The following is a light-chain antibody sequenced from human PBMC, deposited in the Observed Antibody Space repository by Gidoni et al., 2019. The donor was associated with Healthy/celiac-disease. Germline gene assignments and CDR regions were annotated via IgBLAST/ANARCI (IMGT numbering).Light chain of an antibody. V-gene: IGKV1-8*01. CDR1: TGISSY. Sequence: ALRMTQSPSSFSASTGDRVTITCRAGTGISSYLAWYQQKPGKAPKLLIYAASTLQSGVPSRISGSGSGTDFTLTISCRQSEDFATYYCQQYYSYPITFGPGTKVDIK. CDR3: QQYYSYPIT. CDR2: AAS. J-gene: IGKJ3*01.